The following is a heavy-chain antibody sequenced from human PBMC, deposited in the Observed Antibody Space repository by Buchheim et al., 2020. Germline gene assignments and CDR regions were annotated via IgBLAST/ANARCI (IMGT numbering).Heavy chain of an antibody. CDR2: ISSSSSST. D-gene: IGHD3-10*01. V-gene: IGHV3-11*06. J-gene: IGHJ4*02. Sequence: QVQLVESGGGLVKPGGSLRLSCAASGFSFSDYYMSWIRQAPGKGLELISYISSSSSSTNYADSVKGRFTISRDNAKNSLYLQMKSLRVEDTAVYYCARAPYGSGSYYVAYYFDSWGQGTL. CDR1: GFSFSDYY. CDR3: ARAPYGSGSYYVAYYFDS.